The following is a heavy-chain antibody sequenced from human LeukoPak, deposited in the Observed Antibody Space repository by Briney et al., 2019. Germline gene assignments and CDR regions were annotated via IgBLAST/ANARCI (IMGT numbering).Heavy chain of an antibody. CDR1: GGSFSGYY. Sequence: SETLSLTCAVSGGSFSGYYWTWIRQPPGKGLEWIGEINHSGSANYNPSPMSRVTISLDTSKNHFSLNLSSVTAADTAVCYCARGQGTVTTHWGQGTLVTVSS. V-gene: IGHV4-34*01. CDR3: ARGQGTVTTH. J-gene: IGHJ4*02. D-gene: IGHD4-17*01. CDR2: INHSGSA.